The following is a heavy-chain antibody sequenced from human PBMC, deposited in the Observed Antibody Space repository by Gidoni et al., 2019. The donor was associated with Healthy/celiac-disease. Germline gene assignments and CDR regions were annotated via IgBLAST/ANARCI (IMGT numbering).Heavy chain of an antibody. CDR2: IWYDGSNK. CDR1: GFTFSSYG. V-gene: IGHV3-33*01. D-gene: IGHD3-10*01. CDR3: ARGRGERGRGYGMDV. Sequence: QVQLVESGGGVVQPGRSLRLSCAASGFTFSSYGMHWVRQAPGKGLEWVAVIWYDGSNKYYADSVKGRFTISRDNSKNTLYLQMNSLRAEDTAVYYCARGRGERGRGYGMDVWGQGTTVTVSS. J-gene: IGHJ6*02.